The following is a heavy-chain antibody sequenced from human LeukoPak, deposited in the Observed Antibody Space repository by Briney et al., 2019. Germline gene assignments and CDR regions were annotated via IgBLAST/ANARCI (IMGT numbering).Heavy chain of an antibody. CDR2: INHSGST. V-gene: IGHV4-34*01. CDR1: GGSFSGYY. Sequence: SETLSLTCAVYGGSFSGYYWSWIRQPPGKGLEWIGEINHSGSTNYNPSLKSRVIISVDTSKNQFSRKLSSVTAADTAVYYCASTVDTAMGIDYWGQGTLVTVSS. CDR3: ASTVDTAMGIDY. D-gene: IGHD5-18*01. J-gene: IGHJ4*02.